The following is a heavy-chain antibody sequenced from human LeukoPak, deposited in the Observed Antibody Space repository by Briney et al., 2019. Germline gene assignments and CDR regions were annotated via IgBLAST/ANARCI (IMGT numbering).Heavy chain of an antibody. CDR2: IYYSGST. Sequence: SETLSLTCTVSGGSISSYYWSWIRQPPGKGLEWIGYIYYSGSTNYNPSLKSRVTISVDTSKNQFSLKLSSVTAADTAVYYCARELPNYYGSGSLDPWGQGTLVTVSS. V-gene: IGHV4-59*01. CDR3: ARELPNYYGSGSLDP. D-gene: IGHD3-10*01. J-gene: IGHJ5*02. CDR1: GGSISSYY.